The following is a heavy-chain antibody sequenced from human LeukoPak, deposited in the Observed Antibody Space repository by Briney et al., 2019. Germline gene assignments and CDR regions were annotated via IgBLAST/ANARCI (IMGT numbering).Heavy chain of an antibody. CDR3: VKDLTGTWSFDY. D-gene: IGHD3-9*01. J-gene: IGHJ4*02. Sequence: GGSLRLSCSTSGFTFSNHFMHWVRQAPGKGLEYVSSIGPNGASTLYADSVKGRFTISRDNSKNALYLQLTGLRLEDTALYYCVKDLTGTWSFDYWGQGTLVTASS. CDR1: GFTFSNHF. V-gene: IGHV3-64D*06. CDR2: IGPNGAST.